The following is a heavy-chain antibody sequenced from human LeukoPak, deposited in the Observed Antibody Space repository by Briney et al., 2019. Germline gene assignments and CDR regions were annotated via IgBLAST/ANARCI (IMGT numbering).Heavy chain of an antibody. Sequence: SETLSLTCTVSGGSISSYYWSWIRQPAGKGLEWIGRIYTSGSTNYNPPLKSRVTMSVDTSKNQFSLKLSSVTAADTAVYYCARQYYYDSSGYWGDNWFDPWGQGTLVTVSS. CDR3: ARQYYYDSSGYWGDNWFDP. D-gene: IGHD3-22*01. V-gene: IGHV4-4*07. CDR1: GGSISSYY. CDR2: IYTSGST. J-gene: IGHJ5*02.